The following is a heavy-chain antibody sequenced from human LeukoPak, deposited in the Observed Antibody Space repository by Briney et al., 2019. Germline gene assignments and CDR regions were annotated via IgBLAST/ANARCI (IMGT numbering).Heavy chain of an antibody. J-gene: IGHJ3*02. CDR3: ARDYYDSSGYYTDAFDI. CDR2: ISSSSSYI. Sequence: GGSLRLSCAASGFTFSSYSINWVRQAPGKGLEWVSSISSSSSYIYYADSVKGRFTISRDNAKNSLYLQMNSLRAEDTAVYYCARDYYDSSGYYTDAFDIWGQGTMVTVSS. CDR1: GFTFSSYS. D-gene: IGHD3-22*01. V-gene: IGHV3-21*01.